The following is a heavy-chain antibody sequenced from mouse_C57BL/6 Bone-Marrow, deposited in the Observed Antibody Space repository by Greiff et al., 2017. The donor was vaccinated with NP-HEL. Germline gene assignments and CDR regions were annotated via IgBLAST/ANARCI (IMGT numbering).Heavy chain of an antibody. D-gene: IGHD1-1*01. Sequence: VQLQQSGAELVKPGASVKMSCKASGYTFTTYAMHWVKQTPGHGLEWIGTIHPYNGDTNYNQKFKGKATLTVDKSSSTAYMELSSLTSEDSAVYYCATPYYYCSNWYLDYWGKGTTVTVSS. CDR2: IHPYNGDT. CDR3: ATPYYYCSNWYLDY. CDR1: GYTFTTYA. J-gene: IGHJ1*03. V-gene: IGHV1-74*01.